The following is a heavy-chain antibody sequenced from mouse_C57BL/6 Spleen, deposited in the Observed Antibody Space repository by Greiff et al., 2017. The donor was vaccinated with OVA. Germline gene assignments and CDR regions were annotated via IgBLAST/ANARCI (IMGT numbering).Heavy chain of an antibody. CDR1: GYTFTDYY. Sequence: VMLVESGPELVKPGASVKISCKASGYTFTDYYINWVKQRPGQGLEWIGWIFPGSGSTYYNEKFKGKATLTVDKSSSTAYMLLSSLTSEDSTVYFCARGYSNDGLYAMDYWGQGTSVTVSS. CDR2: IFPGSGST. CDR3: ARGYSNDGLYAMDY. J-gene: IGHJ4*01. D-gene: IGHD2-12*01. V-gene: IGHV1-75*01.